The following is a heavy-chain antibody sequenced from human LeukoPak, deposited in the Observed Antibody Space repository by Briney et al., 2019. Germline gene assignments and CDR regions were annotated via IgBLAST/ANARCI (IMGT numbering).Heavy chain of an antibody. CDR2: VSGSGGST. CDR3: AKVASSSWIQLWYFDY. CDR1: GFTFDGYA. V-gene: IGHV3-23*01. D-gene: IGHD5-18*01. Sequence: GGSLRLSCAASGFTFDGYAMHWVRQAPGKGLEWVSAVSGSGGSTYYADSVKGRFTISRDNSKNTLYLQMNSLRAEDTAVYYCAKVASSSWIQLWYFDYWGQGTLVTVSS. J-gene: IGHJ4*02.